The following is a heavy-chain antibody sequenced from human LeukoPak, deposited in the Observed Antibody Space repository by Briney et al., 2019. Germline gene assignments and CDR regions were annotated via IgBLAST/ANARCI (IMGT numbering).Heavy chain of an antibody. D-gene: IGHD2-21*01. V-gene: IGHV3-30*02. J-gene: IGHJ4*02. CDR3: ARLQQPKTI. CDR2: IRYDGSNK. CDR1: GFTFSSYG. Sequence: GGSLRLSCAASGFTFSSYGMHWARQAPGKGLEWVTFIRYDGSNKYYADSVKGRFTISRDNAKNSLYLQMNSLRAEDTAVYYCARLQQPKTIWGQGTLVTVSS.